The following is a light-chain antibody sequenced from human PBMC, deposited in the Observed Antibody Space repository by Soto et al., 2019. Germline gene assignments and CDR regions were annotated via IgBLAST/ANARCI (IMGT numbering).Light chain of an antibody. CDR3: QQYGSAPYT. J-gene: IGKJ2*01. V-gene: IGKV3-20*01. CDR2: GAS. Sequence: IVLTQSPGTLSLSPGEGASVSCRASQSLNSGYLAWYQQKPGQAPRLLIYGASSRATGIPDRFSGSRSGTNFTLTISRLEPEDFAVYFCQQYGSAPYTFCQGTKLEIK. CDR1: QSLNSGY.